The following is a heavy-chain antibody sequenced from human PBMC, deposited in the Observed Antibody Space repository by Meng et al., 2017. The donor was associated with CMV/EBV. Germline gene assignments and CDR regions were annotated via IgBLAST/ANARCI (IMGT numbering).Heavy chain of an antibody. J-gene: IGHJ6*02. CDR3: ARGVDSGYYYYGMDV. Sequence: GGSLRLSCKGSGYSFTSYWIGWVRQMPGKGLEWMGIIYPGDSDTRYSPSFQGQVTISADESISTAYLQWSSLKASDTAMYYCARGVDSGYYYYGMDVWGQGTTVTVSS. CDR1: GYSFTSYW. D-gene: IGHD3-10*01. CDR2: IYPGDSDT. V-gene: IGHV5-51*01.